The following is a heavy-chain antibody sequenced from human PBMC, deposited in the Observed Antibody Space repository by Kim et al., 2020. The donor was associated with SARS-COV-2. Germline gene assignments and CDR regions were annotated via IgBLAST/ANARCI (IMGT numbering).Heavy chain of an antibody. Sequence: KFQGRVTITSDTSASTANMELSSLRSEDTAVYYCARDFSSSWGFYYGMDVWGQGTTVTVSS. D-gene: IGHD6-13*01. J-gene: IGHJ6*02. V-gene: IGHV1-3*01. CDR3: ARDFSSSWGFYYGMDV.